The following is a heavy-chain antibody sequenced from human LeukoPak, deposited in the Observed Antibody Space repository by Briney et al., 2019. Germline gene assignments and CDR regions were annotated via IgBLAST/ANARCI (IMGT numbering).Heavy chain of an antibody. CDR2: IYHSGST. Sequence: LESLSLTCTVSGYLISSGYYWGWIRQPPGKGLEWIGSIYHSGSTYYNPSLKSRVTISVDTSKNQFSLKLSSVTAGDTAVYYCARAGRIAAAGNYFDYWVQGTLVSVSS. V-gene: IGHV4-38-2*02. CDR3: ARAGRIAAAGNYFDY. D-gene: IGHD6-13*01. J-gene: IGHJ4*02. CDR1: GYLISSGYY.